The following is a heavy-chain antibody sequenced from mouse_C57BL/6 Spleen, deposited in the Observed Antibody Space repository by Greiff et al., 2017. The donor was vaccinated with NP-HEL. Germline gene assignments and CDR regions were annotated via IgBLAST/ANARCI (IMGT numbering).Heavy chain of an antibody. V-gene: IGHV1-4*01. D-gene: IGHD1-1*01. CDR1: GYTFTSYT. J-gene: IGHJ4*01. CDR3: ARYYYDSSYYAMDY. CDR2: INPSSGYT. Sequence: VQLQQSGAELARPGASVKMSCKASGYTFTSYTMHWVKQRPGQGLEWIGYINPSSGYTKYNQKFKDKATLTADKSSSTAYMQLSSLTSEDSAVYYCARYYYDSSYYAMDYWGQGTSVTVSS.